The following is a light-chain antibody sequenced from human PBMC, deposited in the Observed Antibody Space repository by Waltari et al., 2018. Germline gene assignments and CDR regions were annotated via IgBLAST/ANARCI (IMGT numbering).Light chain of an antibody. Sequence: QSVLTQPPSASGTPGQKVTMSCSGGRSASGHNYVYSYQPLPGTTPKLPNYRNTRRPSGFPDRISASKSGTSASLAISGLRSEDEAIYYCASWDDRLGGVLFGGGTKLTVL. J-gene: IGLJ2*01. V-gene: IGLV1-47*01. CDR2: RNT. CDR1: RSASGHNY. CDR3: ASWDDRLGGVL.